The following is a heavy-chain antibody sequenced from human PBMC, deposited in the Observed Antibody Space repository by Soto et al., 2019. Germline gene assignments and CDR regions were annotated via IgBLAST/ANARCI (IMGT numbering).Heavy chain of an antibody. J-gene: IGHJ6*02. CDR1: GGIFSSYA. CDR3: AKNPENYYYGMDV. V-gene: IGHV1-69*12. CDR2: IIPIFGTA. Sequence: QVQLVQSGAEVKKPGSSVKVSCKASGGIFSSYAISWVRQAPGQGLEWMGGIIPIFGTADYAQKFQGRVTITADESTSTAYVELSSLRSEDTAVYYCAKNPENYYYGMDVWGQGTTVTVSS.